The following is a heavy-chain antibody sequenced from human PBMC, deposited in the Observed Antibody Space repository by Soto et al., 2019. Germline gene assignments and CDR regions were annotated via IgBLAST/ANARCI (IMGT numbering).Heavy chain of an antibody. CDR1: GEYISSGYY. CDR2: IYHNGKT. J-gene: IGHJ6*02. CDR3: ARDRMIVVNYGLDV. D-gene: IGHD3-22*01. V-gene: IGHV4-38-2*02. Sequence: SETLSLTCSVSGEYISSGYYWGWIRQPPGRGLEWIGSIYHNGKTYYNPSLKSRVTISVDTSKNQLSLKVSSVTAADTALYYCARDRMIVVNYGLDVWGQGTTVTVS.